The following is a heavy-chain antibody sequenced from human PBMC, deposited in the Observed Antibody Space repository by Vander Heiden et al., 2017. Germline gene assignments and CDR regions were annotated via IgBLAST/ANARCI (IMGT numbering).Heavy chain of an antibody. Sequence: QLQLQESGPGLVKPSETLSLTCPVSGASISSGTHYWGWVRQHPGKGLEWIGTIYYSGRTFYKPSLRSRATISVDTSKNQFSLKLNSVTAADTAVYYCARKRYSSGWDFDYWGQGVLVTVSS. V-gene: IGHV4-39*01. CDR3: ARKRYSSGWDFDY. J-gene: IGHJ4*02. CDR1: GASISSGTHY. CDR2: IYYSGRT. D-gene: IGHD6-19*01.